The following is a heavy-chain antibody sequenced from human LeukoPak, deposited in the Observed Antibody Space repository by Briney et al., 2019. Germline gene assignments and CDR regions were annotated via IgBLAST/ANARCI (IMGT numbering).Heavy chain of an antibody. V-gene: IGHV1-69*13. CDR1: GGTFSSYA. D-gene: IGHD3-9*01. J-gene: IGHJ4*02. CDR3: ARVGGYDILTGYYTLDY. CDR2: IIPIFGTA. Sequence: SVEVSCKASGGTFSSYAISWVRQAPGQGLEWMGGIIPIFGTANYAQKFQGRVTITADESTSTAYMELSSLRSEDTAVYYCARVGGYDILTGYYTLDYWGQGTLVTVSS.